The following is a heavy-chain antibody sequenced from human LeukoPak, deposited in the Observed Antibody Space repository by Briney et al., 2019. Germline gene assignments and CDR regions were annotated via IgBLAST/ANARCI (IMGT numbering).Heavy chain of an antibody. V-gene: IGHV4-59*01. Sequence: PSETLSLTCTVSGGSIGSYYWSWIRQPPGKGLEWIGYIYYSGSTNYNPSLKSRVTISVDTSKNQFSLKLSSVTAADTAVYYCASGDLVVWRWGQGTLVTVSS. CDR1: GGSIGSYY. J-gene: IGHJ4*02. D-gene: IGHD3-22*01. CDR2: IYYSGST. CDR3: ASGDLVVWR.